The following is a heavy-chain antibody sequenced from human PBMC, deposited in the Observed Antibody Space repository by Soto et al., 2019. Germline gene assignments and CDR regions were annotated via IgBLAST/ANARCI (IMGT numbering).Heavy chain of an antibody. Sequence: EVQLVESGGGLVQPGGSLRLSCAASGFTFSSYWMSWVRQAPGKGLEWVANIKQDGSEKYYVDSVKGRFTISRDNAKNSLYLQMNSLRAEDTAVYYCARRSHYDSSGFPFDYWGQGTLVTVSS. D-gene: IGHD3-22*01. CDR1: GFTFSSYW. CDR3: ARRSHYDSSGFPFDY. J-gene: IGHJ4*02. V-gene: IGHV3-7*03. CDR2: IKQDGSEK.